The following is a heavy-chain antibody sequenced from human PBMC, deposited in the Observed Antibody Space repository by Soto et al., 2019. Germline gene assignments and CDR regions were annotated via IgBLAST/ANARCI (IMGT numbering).Heavy chain of an antibody. Sequence: QLQLQESGPGLLKPSETLSLTCTVSGGSIRSSGYYWGWIRRPPGMGLEWIGSIFHSGSTLYTPSLMGRVTLSVDTSKNQSALKMTSVTAADTAVYYCARHATYCSSTSCYEFDFWGQGSLVTVSS. V-gene: IGHV4-39*01. CDR2: IFHSGST. CDR3: ARHATYCSSTSCYEFDF. CDR1: GGSIRSSGYY. D-gene: IGHD2-2*01. J-gene: IGHJ4*02.